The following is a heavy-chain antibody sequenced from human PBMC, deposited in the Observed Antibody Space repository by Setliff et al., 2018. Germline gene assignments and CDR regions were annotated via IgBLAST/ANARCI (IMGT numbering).Heavy chain of an antibody. CDR3: ARDRPIAAAGTFIRYYYYYGMDV. V-gene: IGHV4-34*12. Sequence: SETLSLTCAVYGGSFSGYYWSWIRQPPGKRLEWIGEIIHSGSTNYNPSLKSRVTISVDTSKNQFSLKLSSVTAADTAVYYCARDRPIAAAGTFIRYYYYYGMDVWGQGTTVTVSS. CDR2: IIHSGST. D-gene: IGHD6-13*01. CDR1: GGSFSGYY. J-gene: IGHJ6*02.